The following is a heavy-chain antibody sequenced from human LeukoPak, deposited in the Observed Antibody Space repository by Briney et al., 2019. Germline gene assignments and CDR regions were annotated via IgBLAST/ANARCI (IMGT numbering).Heavy chain of an antibody. CDR3: ARVRFLEWLPGYMDV. CDR2: IYPGDSDT. J-gene: IGHJ6*03. CDR1: GYSFTSYW. Sequence: GESLKISCKGSGYSFTSYWIGWVRQMPGKGLEWMGIIYPGDSDTRYSPSFQGQVTISADKSISTAYLQWSSLKASDTAMYYCARVRFLEWLPGYMDVWGKGTTVTVSS. V-gene: IGHV5-51*01. D-gene: IGHD3-3*01.